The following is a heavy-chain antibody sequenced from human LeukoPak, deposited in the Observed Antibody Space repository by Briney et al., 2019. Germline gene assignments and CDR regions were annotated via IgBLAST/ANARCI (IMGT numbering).Heavy chain of an antibody. CDR1: GFTFSSNY. Sequence: PGGSLRLSCAASGFTFSSNYMSWVRQAPGKGLEWVSVIYSGGSTYYADSVKGRFTTSRDNSKNTLYLQMNSLRAEDTAVYYCARGDYDSSGYLDSWGQGTLVTVSS. CDR2: IYSGGST. D-gene: IGHD3-22*01. V-gene: IGHV3-66*01. CDR3: ARGDYDSSGYLDS. J-gene: IGHJ4*02.